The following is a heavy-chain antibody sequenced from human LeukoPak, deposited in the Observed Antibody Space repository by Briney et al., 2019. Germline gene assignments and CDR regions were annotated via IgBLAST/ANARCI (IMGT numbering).Heavy chain of an antibody. D-gene: IGHD3-22*01. J-gene: IGHJ1*01. V-gene: IGHV1-8*01. CDR1: GFTFTSYD. CDR2: MNPNNGNT. CDR3: ARVPLHDDSGHYYPH. Sequence: GASVKVSCKASGFTFTSYDINWVRQASGQGLEWMGWMNPNNGNTGYAQKFQGRVTIIRDTSASTAYMELSSLRSGDTAVYYCARVPLHDDSGHYYPHWGQGTLVTVSS.